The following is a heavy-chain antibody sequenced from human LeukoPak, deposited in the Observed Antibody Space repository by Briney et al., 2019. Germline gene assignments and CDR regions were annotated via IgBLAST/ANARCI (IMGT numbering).Heavy chain of an antibody. CDR2: ITSSNSL. CDR1: GFTFSSYS. D-gene: IGHD4-23*01. J-gene: IGHJ4*02. V-gene: IGHV3-21*01. CDR3: ARASAGNFGQ. Sequence: GVSLRLSCAASGFTFSSYSMNGVRQAPGKGLEWVSSITSSNSLYYADSVKGRFTISRDNAQNSVYLQMNSLRAEDTAVYYCARASAGNFGQWGQGTLVTVSS.